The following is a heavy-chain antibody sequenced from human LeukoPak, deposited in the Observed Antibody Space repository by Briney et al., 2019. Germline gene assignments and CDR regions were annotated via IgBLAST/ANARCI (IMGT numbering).Heavy chain of an antibody. CDR1: GFTFSSYS. Sequence: GGSLRLSRAASGFTFSSYSMNWGRQAPGKGLEWVSSISSTSSYIYYADSVKGRFTISRDNAKNSPFLQMNSLSAEDTAVYYCARELMGLTMIVVVNPIDYWGQGTLVTVSS. V-gene: IGHV3-21*01. D-gene: IGHD3-22*01. J-gene: IGHJ4*02. CDR2: ISSTSSYI. CDR3: ARELMGLTMIVVVNPIDY.